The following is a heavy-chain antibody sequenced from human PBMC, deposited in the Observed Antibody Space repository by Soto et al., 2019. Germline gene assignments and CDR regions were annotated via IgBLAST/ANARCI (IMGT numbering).Heavy chain of an antibody. Sequence: QVQLQESGPGLVKPSETLSLTCTVSGGSVSSGSYYWSWIRQPPGKGLEWIGYIYYSGSTNYNPSLKSRFTIPVDTSKNQFSLKLSSVTAADTAVYYCARGIEGWYQGRYYYGMDVWGQGTTVTVSS. V-gene: IGHV4-61*01. D-gene: IGHD6-19*01. CDR1: GGSVSSGSYY. CDR3: ARGIEGWYQGRYYYGMDV. J-gene: IGHJ6*02. CDR2: IYYSGST.